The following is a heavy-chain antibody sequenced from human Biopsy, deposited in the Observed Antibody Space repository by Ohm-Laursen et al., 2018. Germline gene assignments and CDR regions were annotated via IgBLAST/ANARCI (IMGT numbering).Heavy chain of an antibody. D-gene: IGHD1-26*01. CDR1: GGSISSYY. J-gene: IGHJ4*02. CDR2: IYYTGST. Sequence: GTLSLTCTVSGGSISSYYWSWIRQPPGKGLEWIGYIYYTGSTNYNPSLKSRVTISVDTSMNHLSLRLTSVTAADTAVYYCARHAPSYSGSYWRYFDFWGQGTLVTVSS. V-gene: IGHV4-59*08. CDR3: ARHAPSYSGSYWRYFDF.